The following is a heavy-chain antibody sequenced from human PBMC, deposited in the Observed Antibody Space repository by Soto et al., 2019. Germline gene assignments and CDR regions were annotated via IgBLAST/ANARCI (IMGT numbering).Heavy chain of an antibody. D-gene: IGHD2-21*02. V-gene: IGHV4-61*01. J-gene: IGHJ4*02. CDR3: ARCGGGDCSVFDY. CDR1: GGSVSSGSYY. CDR2: IYYSGST. Sequence: SETLSLTCTVSGGSVSSGSYYWSWIRQPPGKGLEWIGYIYYSGSTNYNPSLKSRVTISVDTSKNQFSLKLSSVTAADTAVYYCARCGGGDCSVFDYWGQGTLLTAPQ.